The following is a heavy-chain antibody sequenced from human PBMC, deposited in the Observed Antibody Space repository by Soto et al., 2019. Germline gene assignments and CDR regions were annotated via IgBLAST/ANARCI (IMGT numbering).Heavy chain of an antibody. CDR3: ARIPRYSFPTSDDLDS. J-gene: IGHJ4*02. V-gene: IGHV1-69*13. CDR1: GGTFYTYT. D-gene: IGHD5-18*01. CDR2: ITPIYPTT. Sequence: ASVKVSCKATGGTFYTYTFSWVRQAPGQGLEWMGSITPIYPTTNYAEKFQGRLTVTADGSTNTAYMELNSLTSEDTAVYYCARIPRYSFPTSDDLDSWGQGTLVTVSS.